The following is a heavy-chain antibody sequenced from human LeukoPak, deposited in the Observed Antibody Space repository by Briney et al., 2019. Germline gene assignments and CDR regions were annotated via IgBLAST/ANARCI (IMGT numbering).Heavy chain of an antibody. V-gene: IGHV4-30-2*01. CDR2: IYHSGSI. J-gene: IGHJ4*02. CDR1: GGSISSGGYS. Sequence: PSQTLSLTCAVSGGSISSGGYSWSWIRQPPGKGLEWIGYIYHSGSIYYNPSLKSRVTISVDRSKNQFSLKLSSVTAADTAVYYCASLRYFDWLSVDYWGQGTLVAVSS. CDR3: ASLRYFDWLSVDY. D-gene: IGHD3-9*01.